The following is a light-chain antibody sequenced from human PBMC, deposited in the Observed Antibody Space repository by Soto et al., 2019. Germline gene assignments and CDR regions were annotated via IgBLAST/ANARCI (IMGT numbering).Light chain of an antibody. CDR1: NIGSKS. J-gene: IGLJ2*01. CDR3: QVLDGSSDLL. V-gene: IGLV3-21*04. Sequence: SYELTQPPSVSVAPGETATITCGGNNIGSKSVHWYQRKPGQAPVLVIYYDIDRPSGIPERFSGSNSGNTATLTISRVEAGDEADYYCQVLDGSSDLLFGGGTKLTVL. CDR2: YDI.